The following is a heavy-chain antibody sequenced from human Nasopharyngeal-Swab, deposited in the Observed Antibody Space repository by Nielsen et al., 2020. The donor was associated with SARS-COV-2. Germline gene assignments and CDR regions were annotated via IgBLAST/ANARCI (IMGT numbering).Heavy chain of an antibody. J-gene: IGHJ4*02. CDR2: ISAYNGNT. CDR1: GYTFTSYG. Sequence: ASVQVSCTASGYTFTSYGISWVRQAPGQGLEWMGWISAYNGNTNYAQKLQGRVTMTTDTSTSTAYMELRSLRSDDTAVYYCARDLLQRGYSGYGAESDYWGQGTLVTVSS. V-gene: IGHV1-18*01. CDR3: ARDLLQRGYSGYGAESDY. D-gene: IGHD5-12*01.